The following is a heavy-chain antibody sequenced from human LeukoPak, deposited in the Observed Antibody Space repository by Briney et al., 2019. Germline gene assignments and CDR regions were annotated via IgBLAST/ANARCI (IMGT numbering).Heavy chain of an antibody. CDR3: ARGYYYDSSGYYYIDSRALVY. V-gene: IGHV4-38-2*02. D-gene: IGHD3-22*01. J-gene: IGHJ4*02. CDR1: GYSISSGHY. Sequence: PSETLSLTCSVSGYSISSGHYWGWIRQPPGKGLEWIGSVFHSGITYYNPSLKSRVTISVDTSKNQFSLKLSSVTAADTAVYYCARGYYYDSSGYYYIDSRALVYWGQGTLVTVSP. CDR2: VFHSGIT.